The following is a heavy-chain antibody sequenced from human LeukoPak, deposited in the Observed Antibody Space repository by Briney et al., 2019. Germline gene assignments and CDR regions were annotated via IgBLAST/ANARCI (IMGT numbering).Heavy chain of an antibody. Sequence: GGSLRLSCAASGFTFSAYDMNWVRQAPGKGLEWVSSISGSSRSIYYADSVKGRFTISRDNAKNSLYLQMNSLRAEDTAVYYCAKDRTSGSYPYDAFDVWGQGTVVTVYS. CDR2: ISGSSRSI. CDR3: AKDRTSGSYPYDAFDV. J-gene: IGHJ3*01. CDR1: GFTFSAYD. D-gene: IGHD1-26*01. V-gene: IGHV3-21*04.